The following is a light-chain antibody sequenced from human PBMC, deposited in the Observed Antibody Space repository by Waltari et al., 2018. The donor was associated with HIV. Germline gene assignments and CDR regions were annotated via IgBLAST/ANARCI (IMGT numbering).Light chain of an antibody. CDR3: CSYAGSPPNV. CDR2: DVD. CDR1: DSDVGAYNS. J-gene: IGLJ1*01. V-gene: IGLV2-11*01. Sequence: QSALNQPRSLSGPPGQSVSIPCTGTDSDVGAYNSVSCYQHHPGKAPQLIIYDVDKWPPGAAYRFSGSKSGNTASLTITGLQAADDADYYCCSYAGSPPNVFGAGTKVTVL.